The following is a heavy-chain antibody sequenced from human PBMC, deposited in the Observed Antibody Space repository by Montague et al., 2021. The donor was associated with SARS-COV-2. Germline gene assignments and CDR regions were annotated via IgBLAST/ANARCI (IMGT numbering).Heavy chain of an antibody. V-gene: IGHV4-39*07. D-gene: IGHD3-22*01. CDR1: GGSISSSSYY. CDR2: IYYSGST. Sequence: SETLSLTCTVSGGSISSSSYYWGWIRQPPGKGLEWIGSIYYSGSTYYNPSLKSRVTISVDTSKNQFSLKLSSVTAADTAVYYCARERLGYYDTSSYYTFDYWGQGTLVTVSS. J-gene: IGHJ4*02. CDR3: ARERLGYYDTSSYYTFDY.